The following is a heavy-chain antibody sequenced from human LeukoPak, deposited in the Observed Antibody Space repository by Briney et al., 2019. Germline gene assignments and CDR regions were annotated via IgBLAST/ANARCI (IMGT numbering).Heavy chain of an antibody. CDR3: ARRDGYCSGGSCYFNWFNP. V-gene: IGHV5-51*01. Sequence: GESLKISCKGSGYSFTSYWIGWVRQMPGKDLEWMGIIYPGDSDTRYSPSFQGQVTISADKSISTAYLQWSSLKASDTAMYYCARRDGYCSGGSCYFNWFNPWGQGTLVTVSS. D-gene: IGHD2-15*01. CDR1: GYSFTSYW. J-gene: IGHJ5*02. CDR2: IYPGDSDT.